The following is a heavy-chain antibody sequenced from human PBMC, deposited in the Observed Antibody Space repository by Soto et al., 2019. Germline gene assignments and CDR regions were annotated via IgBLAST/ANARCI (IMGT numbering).Heavy chain of an antibody. CDR1: GYTFTSYD. Sequence: QVQLVQSGAEVKKPGASVKVSCKASGYTFTSYDINWVRQATGQGLEWMGWMNPHSGNTGYAQKFQGRVTMTRNTSISTAYMELSSLRSEDTAVYDCARGSISAQHCDWERGDGMYVWGQGTTVTVSS. D-gene: IGHD3-9*01. V-gene: IGHV1-8*01. CDR2: MNPHSGNT. CDR3: ARGSISAQHCDWERGDGMYV. J-gene: IGHJ6*02.